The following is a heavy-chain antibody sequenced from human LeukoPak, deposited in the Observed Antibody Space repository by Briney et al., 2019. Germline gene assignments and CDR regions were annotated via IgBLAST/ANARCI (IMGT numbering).Heavy chain of an antibody. V-gene: IGHV3-11*01. J-gene: IGHJ6*03. D-gene: IGHD3-3*01. Sequence: TGGSLRLSCAASGFTFSDYYMSWIRQAPGKGLEWVSYISSSGSTIYYADSVKGRFTISRDNAKNSLYLQMNSLRAEDTAVYYCARAGADGVGYVEKYDMDVWGKGTTVTVSS. CDR3: ARAGADGVGYVEKYDMDV. CDR2: ISSSGSTI. CDR1: GFTFSDYY.